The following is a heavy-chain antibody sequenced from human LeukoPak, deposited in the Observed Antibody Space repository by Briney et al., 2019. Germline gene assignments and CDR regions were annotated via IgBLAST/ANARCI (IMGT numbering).Heavy chain of an antibody. CDR2: ISGSGGTT. J-gene: IGHJ4*02. CDR1: GFTFSSYA. CDR3: AKEAEYSSSHYFDY. Sequence: GGSLRLSCAASGFTFSSYAMSWVRQAPGKGLEWVSSISGSGGTTYYADSVKGRFTISRDNSKNTLYLQMNSLGAEDTAVYYCAKEAEYSSSHYFDYWGQGTLVTVSS. D-gene: IGHD6-6*01. V-gene: IGHV3-23*01.